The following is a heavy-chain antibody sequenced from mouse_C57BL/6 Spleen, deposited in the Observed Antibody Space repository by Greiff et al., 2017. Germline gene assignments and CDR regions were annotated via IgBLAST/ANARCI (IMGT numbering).Heavy chain of an antibody. CDR1: GYTFTSYW. CDR3: ARKVAYYSDYYAMDY. D-gene: IGHD2-12*01. J-gene: IGHJ4*01. CDR2: IDPSDSYT. V-gene: IGHV1-50*01. Sequence: VQLQQSGAELVKPGASVKLSCKASGYTFTSYWMQWVKQRPGQGLEWIGEIDPSDSYTNYNQKFKGKATLTVDTSSSTAYMQLSSLTSEDSAVYYCARKVAYYSDYYAMDYWGQGTSVTVSS.